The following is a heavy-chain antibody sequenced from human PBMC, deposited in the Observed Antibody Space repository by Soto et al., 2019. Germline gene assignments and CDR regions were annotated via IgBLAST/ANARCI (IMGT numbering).Heavy chain of an antibody. Sequence: LETLSLTCAVYGGSFSGYYWSWIRQPPGKGLEWIGEINHSGSTNYNPSLKSRVTISVDTSKNQFSLKLSSVTAADTAVYYCARGYYYDSSGYYLYWFDPWGQGTLVTVSS. CDR2: INHSGST. CDR3: ARGYYYDSSGYYLYWFDP. V-gene: IGHV4-34*01. J-gene: IGHJ5*02. D-gene: IGHD3-22*01. CDR1: GGSFSGYY.